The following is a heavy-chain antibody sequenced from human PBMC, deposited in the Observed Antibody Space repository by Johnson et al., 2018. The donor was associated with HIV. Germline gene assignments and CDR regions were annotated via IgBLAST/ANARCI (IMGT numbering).Heavy chain of an antibody. CDR2: INHDVSAI. V-gene: IGHV3-7*01. J-gene: IGHJ3*02. Sequence: VQLVESGGDLVQPGGSQRLSCIGSGFTFSHNWMSWVRQAPGKGPEWVANINHDVSAIHYVDSVKGRFTISRDNAKRSLFLQMNSLRVEDTAVYYCARANYYHNWGQGTMVTVSS. CDR1: GFTFSHNW. D-gene: IGHD3-10*01. CDR3: ARANYYHN.